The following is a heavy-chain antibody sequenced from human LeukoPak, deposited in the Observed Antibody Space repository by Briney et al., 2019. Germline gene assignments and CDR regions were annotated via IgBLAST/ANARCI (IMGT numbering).Heavy chain of an antibody. V-gene: IGHV4-39*01. CDR1: GGSISSSSYY. D-gene: IGHD6-13*01. CDR2: IYYSGST. J-gene: IGHJ4*02. CDR3: ARHYGGPDQQLVLFVDY. Sequence: SETLSLTCTVSGGSISSSSYYWGWIRQPPGKGLEWIGSIYYSGSTYYNPSLKSRVTISVDTSKNQFSLRLSSVTAADTAVYYCARHYGGPDQQLVLFVDYWGQGTLVTVSS.